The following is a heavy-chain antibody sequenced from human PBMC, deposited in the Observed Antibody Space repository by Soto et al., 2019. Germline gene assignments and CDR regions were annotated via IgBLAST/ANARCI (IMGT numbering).Heavy chain of an antibody. Sequence: QVQLVQSGAAVKKPGSSVTVSCKASGGSFSEVAISWVRQAPGQGLEWMGRLIPVVGTTDYTQKIQGRLTILADESTNTAYMELSSLRSEDTAVYYCATLEATTLAFESWCQGTLVTVSS. V-gene: IGHV1-69*01. D-gene: IGHD1-26*01. CDR3: ATLEATTLAFES. J-gene: IGHJ4*02. CDR1: GGSFSEVA. CDR2: LIPVVGTT.